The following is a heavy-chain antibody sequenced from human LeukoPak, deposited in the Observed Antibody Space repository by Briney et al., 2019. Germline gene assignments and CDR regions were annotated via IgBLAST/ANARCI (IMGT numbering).Heavy chain of an antibody. CDR2: ISYDGSSK. J-gene: IGHJ4*02. D-gene: IGHD1-26*01. Sequence: GGSLRLSCAASGFTFGSYAMHWVRQAPGKGLEWVAVISYDGSSKYYADSVKGRFIISRDNSKNTLFVQMNSLRPEDTAVYYCAKGDWELGSTGYFDYWGQGTLVTVSS. CDR3: AKGDWELGSTGYFDY. V-gene: IGHV3-30*18. CDR1: GFTFGSYA.